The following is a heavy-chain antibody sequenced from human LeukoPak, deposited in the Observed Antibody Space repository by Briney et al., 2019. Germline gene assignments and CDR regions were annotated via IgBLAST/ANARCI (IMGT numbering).Heavy chain of an antibody. CDR1: GGSISSTTYY. V-gene: IGHV4-39*01. D-gene: IGHD2-15*01. Sequence: KPSETLSLTCTVSGGSISSTTYYWGWIRQPPGKGLEWIGSSYYSGSTYYNPSLKSRVTISVDTSKNQFSLKLSSVTAADTAVYYCARHLLGYCSGGNCYYFDFWAREPWSPSPQ. J-gene: IGHJ4*02. CDR2: SYYSGST. CDR3: ARHLLGYCSGGNCYYFDF.